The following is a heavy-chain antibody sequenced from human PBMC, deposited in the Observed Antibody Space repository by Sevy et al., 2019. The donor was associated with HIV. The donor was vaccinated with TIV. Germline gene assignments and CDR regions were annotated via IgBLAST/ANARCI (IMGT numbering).Heavy chain of an antibody. J-gene: IGHJ3*02. CDR3: SKDSQRGGYDSSGYYVGAFDI. CDR1: GFTFSSYG. CDR2: ISYDGSNK. Sequence: GGSLRLSCAASGFTFSSYGMHWVRQAPGKGLEWVAVISYDGSNKYYADSVKGRFTISRDNSKNTLYLQMNSLRAEDKAMDYCSKDSQRGGYDSSGYYVGAFDIWGQGTMVTVSS. V-gene: IGHV3-30*18. D-gene: IGHD3-22*01.